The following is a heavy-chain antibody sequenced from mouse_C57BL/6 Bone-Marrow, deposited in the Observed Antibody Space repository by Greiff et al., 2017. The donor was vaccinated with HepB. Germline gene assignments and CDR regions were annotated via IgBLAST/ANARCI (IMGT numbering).Heavy chain of an antibody. CDR2: INPSSGYT. V-gene: IGHV1-7*01. D-gene: IGHD1-1*01. Sequence: QVQLKESGAELAKPGASVKLSCKASGYTFTSYWMHWVKQRPGQGLEWIGYINPSSGYTKYNQKFKDKTTLTADKSSSTAYMQLSSLTYEDSAVYYCARFPIYYYGSSLYFDYWGQGTTLTVSS. CDR3: ARFPIYYYGSSLYFDY. J-gene: IGHJ2*01. CDR1: GYTFTSYW.